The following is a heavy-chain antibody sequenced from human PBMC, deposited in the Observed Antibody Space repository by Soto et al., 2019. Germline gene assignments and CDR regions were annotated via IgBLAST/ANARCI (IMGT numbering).Heavy chain of an antibody. CDR3: ARHAYSGWSHFDY. CDR1: GGSISGSSYY. D-gene: IGHD6-19*01. Sequence: SETLSLTCTVSGGSISGSSYYWVWIRQPPGKGLEWIGSIYYSGIPYYNPSLKSRVTISVDTSKNQFSLKLSSVTAADTAVYYCARHAYSGWSHFDYWGQGTLVTVSS. CDR2: IYYSGIP. V-gene: IGHV4-39*01. J-gene: IGHJ4*02.